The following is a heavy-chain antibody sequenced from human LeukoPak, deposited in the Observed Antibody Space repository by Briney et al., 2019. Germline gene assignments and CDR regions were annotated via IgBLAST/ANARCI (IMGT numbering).Heavy chain of an antibody. CDR2: FDPEDGEI. CDR1: GYTLTELS. V-gene: IGHV1-24*01. J-gene: IGHJ3*02. D-gene: IGHD1-14*01. CDR3: ATNKNPPADAFDI. Sequence: ASVKVSCKVSGYTLTELSMHWVRQAPGKGLEWMGGFDPEDGEIINAQKFQGRVTMTEDTSTDTAYMELSSLRSEDTAVYYCATNKNPPADAFDIWGQGTMVTVSS.